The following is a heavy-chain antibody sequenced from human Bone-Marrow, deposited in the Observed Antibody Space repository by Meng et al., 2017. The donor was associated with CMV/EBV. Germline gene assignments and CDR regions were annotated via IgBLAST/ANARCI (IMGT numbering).Heavy chain of an antibody. Sequence: GGSLRLSCAASGFTFSDYQMNWVRRAPGKGLGWVSYIARNRTIFYAGSVKGRFTISRDNAKNSLYLQMNSLRAEDTAVYYCARDLGGFFDPWGQGTLVTLSS. D-gene: IGHD3-16*01. CDR3: ARDLGGFFDP. CDR1: GFTFSDYQ. J-gene: IGHJ5*02. CDR2: IARNRTI. V-gene: IGHV3-69-1*02.